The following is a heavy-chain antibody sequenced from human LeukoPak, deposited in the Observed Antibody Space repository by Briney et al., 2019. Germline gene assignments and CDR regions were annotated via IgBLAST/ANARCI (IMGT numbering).Heavy chain of an antibody. CDR1: GGSISSYY. D-gene: IGHD2-2*01. CDR2: IYTSGST. V-gene: IGHV4-4*07. J-gene: IGHJ4*02. Sequence: PSETLSLTCTVSGGSISSYYWSWIRQPAGKGLEWIGRIYTSGSTNYNPSLKSRVTMSIDTSRNQSSLKLSSVTAADTAVYYCARARDCSSTSCSPGYYFDYWGQGTLVTVSS. CDR3: ARARDCSSTSCSPGYYFDY.